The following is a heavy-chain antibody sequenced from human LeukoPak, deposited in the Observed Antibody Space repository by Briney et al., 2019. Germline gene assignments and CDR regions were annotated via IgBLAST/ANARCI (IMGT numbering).Heavy chain of an antibody. Sequence: GGSLRLSCAASGFTFSSYSMNWVRQAPGKGLEWVSYISSSSSTIYYADSVKGRFTLSRDNAKNSLYLQMNSLRAEDTAVYYCARMNYVSSGWGAPFDYWGQGTLVTVSS. CDR2: ISSSSSTI. CDR1: GFTFSSYS. D-gene: IGHD1-7*01. J-gene: IGHJ4*02. CDR3: ARMNYVSSGWGAPFDY. V-gene: IGHV3-48*04.